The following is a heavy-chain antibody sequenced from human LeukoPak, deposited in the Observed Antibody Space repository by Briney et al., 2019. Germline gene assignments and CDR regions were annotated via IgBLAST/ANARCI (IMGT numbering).Heavy chain of an antibody. D-gene: IGHD6-6*01. CDR3: ARDLVSRSNY. V-gene: IGHV3-11*06. Sequence: GGSLRLSCAASGFTFSDYYMSWIRQAPGKGLEWVSYISSSSSYTNYADSVEGRFTISRDNAKNSLYLQMNSLRAEDTAVYYCARDLVSRSNYWGQGTPVTVSS. CDR1: GFTFSDYY. J-gene: IGHJ4*02. CDR2: ISSSSSYT.